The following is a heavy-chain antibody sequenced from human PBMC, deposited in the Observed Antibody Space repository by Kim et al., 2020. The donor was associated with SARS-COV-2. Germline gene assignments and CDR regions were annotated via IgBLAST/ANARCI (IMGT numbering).Heavy chain of an antibody. D-gene: IGHD3-10*01. CDR1: GFTFSNAW. CDR3: TTAPRVGYYGSGTWFDP. J-gene: IGHJ5*02. V-gene: IGHV3-15*01. Sequence: GGSLRLSCAASGFTFSNAWMSWVRQAPGKGLEWVGRIKSKTDGGTTDYAAPVKGRFTISRDDSKNTLYLQMNSLKTEDTAVYYCTTAPRVGYYGSGTWFDPWGQGTLVTVSS. CDR2: IKSKTDGGTT.